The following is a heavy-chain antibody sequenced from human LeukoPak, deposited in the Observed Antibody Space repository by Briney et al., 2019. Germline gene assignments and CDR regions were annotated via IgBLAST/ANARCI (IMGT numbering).Heavy chain of an antibody. V-gene: IGHV3-7*01. Sequence: PGGSLRLSCAASGFQFSNYWMTWVRQAPGKGLEWVANIKRDGSAKSYVDSVKGRFTISRDNAKNSLYLQMNSLRAEDTAVYYCARVLAMVRGVIDYWGQGTLVTVSS. J-gene: IGHJ4*02. D-gene: IGHD3-10*01. CDR2: IKRDGSAK. CDR3: ARVLAMVRGVIDY. CDR1: GFQFSNYW.